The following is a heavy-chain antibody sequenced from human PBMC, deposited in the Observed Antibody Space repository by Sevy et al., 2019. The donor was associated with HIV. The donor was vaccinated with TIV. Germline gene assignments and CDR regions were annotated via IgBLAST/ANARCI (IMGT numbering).Heavy chain of an antibody. CDR2: IEKDGGKT. CDR3: ARDSSSCVSSDVGWFAP. Sequence: GGSLRLSCEASGFFFSNFWMHWVRQTPGKGLEWVSRIEKDGGKTIYAESVRGRFIVSRDNSTKTVSLQMNSLRVEDSAIYYCARDSSSCVSSDVGWFAPLGQGTLVTVSS. J-gene: IGHJ5*02. CDR1: GFFFSNFW. V-gene: IGHV3-74*01. D-gene: IGHD6-6*01.